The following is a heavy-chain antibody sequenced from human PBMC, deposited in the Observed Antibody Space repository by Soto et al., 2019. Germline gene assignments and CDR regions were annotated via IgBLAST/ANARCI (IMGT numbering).Heavy chain of an antibody. V-gene: IGHV3-23*01. CDR2: ISGSGGST. J-gene: IGHJ6*03. CDR1: GFTFSSYA. Sequence: GGSLRLSCAASGFTFSSYAMSWVRLAPGKGLEWVSAISGSGGSTYYADSVKGRFTISRDNSKNTLYLQMNSLRAEDTAVYYCATDLTHYYCYMDVWGKGNTVTVSS. CDR3: ATDLTHYYCYMDV.